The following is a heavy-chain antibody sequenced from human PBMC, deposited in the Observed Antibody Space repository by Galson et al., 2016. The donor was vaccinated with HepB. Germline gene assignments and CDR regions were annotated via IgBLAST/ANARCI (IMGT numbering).Heavy chain of an antibody. Sequence: SLRLSCAASGFNFSNYATAWVRQPPGKGPEWVSTIRGGGDATYYADSVKGRFTISRDNSKSSLYLHLSSLRAEDTALYYCARGTGDYFPGNYFNYWGQGTLVTVSS. V-gene: IGHV3-23*01. D-gene: IGHD2/OR15-2a*01. CDR3: ARGTGDYFPGNYFNY. J-gene: IGHJ4*02. CDR1: GFNFSNYA. CDR2: IRGGGDAT.